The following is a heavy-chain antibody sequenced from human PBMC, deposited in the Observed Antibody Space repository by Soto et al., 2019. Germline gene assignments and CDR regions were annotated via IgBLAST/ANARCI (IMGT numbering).Heavy chain of an antibody. CDR3: AKDTFETQASSELHHYYGMDV. D-gene: IGHD3-22*01. J-gene: IGHJ6*02. V-gene: IGHV3-30*18. Sequence: QVQLVESGGGVVQPGRSLRLSCAASGFTFSSYGMHWVRQAPGKGLEWVAVISYDGSNKYYADSVKGRFTISRDNSKNTLYLQMNSLRAEDTAVYYCAKDTFETQASSELHHYYGMDVWGQGTTVTVSS. CDR2: ISYDGSNK. CDR1: GFTFSSYG.